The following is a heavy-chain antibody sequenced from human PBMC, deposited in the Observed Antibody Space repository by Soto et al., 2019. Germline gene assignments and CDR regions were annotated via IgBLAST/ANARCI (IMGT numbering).Heavy chain of an antibody. V-gene: IGHV3-30*18. CDR3: AKGLLWFGECLSSFDY. J-gene: IGHJ4*02. CDR2: ISYDGSNK. Sequence: QVQLVESGGGVVQPGRSLRLSCAASGFTFSSYGVHWVRQAPGKGLEWVAVISYDGSNKYYADSVKGRFTISRDNSKNTLYLQMNSLRAEDTAVYYCAKGLLWFGECLSSFDYWGQGTLVTVSS. CDR1: GFTFSSYG. D-gene: IGHD3-10*01.